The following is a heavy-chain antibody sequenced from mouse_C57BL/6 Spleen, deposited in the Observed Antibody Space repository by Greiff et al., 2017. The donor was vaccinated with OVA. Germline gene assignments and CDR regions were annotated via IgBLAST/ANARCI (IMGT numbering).Heavy chain of an antibody. CDR2: INYDGSST. CDR1: GFTFSDYY. D-gene: IGHD2-2*01. Sequence: EVKVVESEGGLVQPGSSLKLSCTASGFTFSDYYMAWVRQVPEKGLEWVANINYDGSSTYYLDSLKSRFIISRDNAKNILYLQMSSLKSEDTATYYCARVGYGDYYAMDYWGQGTSVTVSS. CDR3: ARVGYGDYYAMDY. J-gene: IGHJ4*01. V-gene: IGHV5-16*01.